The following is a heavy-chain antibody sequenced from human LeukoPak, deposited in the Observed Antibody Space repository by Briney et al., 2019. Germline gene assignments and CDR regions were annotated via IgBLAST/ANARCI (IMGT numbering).Heavy chain of an antibody. CDR2: IYYSGST. Sequence: SETLSLTCTVSGGSISSYYWSWIRQPPGKGLEWIGYIYYSGSTNYNPSLKSRVTISVDTSKNQFSLKLTSMTAADTAVYYCARGGVWYYYYGMDVWGQGTTVTVSS. J-gene: IGHJ6*02. D-gene: IGHD2-8*02. CDR3: ARGGVWYYYYGMDV. V-gene: IGHV4-59*12. CDR1: GGSISSYY.